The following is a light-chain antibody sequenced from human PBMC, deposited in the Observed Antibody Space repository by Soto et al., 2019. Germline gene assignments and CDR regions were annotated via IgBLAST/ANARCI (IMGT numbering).Light chain of an antibody. Sequence: GDRVTITCQASQSISSSLAWYQQKPGKAPKLLIYHASSLESGVPSRFSGSGSGTEFTLTISSLQPDDFATYYCQQYNSYVYTFGQGTKLEIK. J-gene: IGKJ2*01. CDR3: QQYNSYVYT. CDR2: HAS. CDR1: QSISSS. V-gene: IGKV1-5*01.